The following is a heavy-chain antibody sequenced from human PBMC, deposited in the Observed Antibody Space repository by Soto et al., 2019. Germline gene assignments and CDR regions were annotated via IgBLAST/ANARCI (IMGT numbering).Heavy chain of an antibody. D-gene: IGHD3-3*01. CDR3: ARDITIFGVVIPNNWFDP. CDR1: GGTFSSYT. Sequence: ASVKVSCKASGGTFSSYTISWVRQAPGQGLEWMGRIIPILGIANYAQKFQGRVTITADRSTSTAYMELSSLRSEDTAVYYCARDITIFGVVIPNNWFDPWGQGTLVTVSS. V-gene: IGHV1-69*04. J-gene: IGHJ5*02. CDR2: IIPILGIA.